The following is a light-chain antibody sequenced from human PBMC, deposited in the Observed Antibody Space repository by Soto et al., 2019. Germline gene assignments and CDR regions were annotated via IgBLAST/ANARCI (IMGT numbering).Light chain of an antibody. V-gene: IGLV2-14*01. Sequence: QLVLTQPASVSGSPGQSITISCTGTSSDVGGYNYVSWYQQHPGKAPKLMMYEVSNRPSGVSNRFSGSRSGNTASLTISGLQSEDEAEYYCNSYTTNSTFVFGTGTKLTVL. CDR3: NSYTTNSTFV. CDR1: SSDVGGYNY. J-gene: IGLJ1*01. CDR2: EVS.